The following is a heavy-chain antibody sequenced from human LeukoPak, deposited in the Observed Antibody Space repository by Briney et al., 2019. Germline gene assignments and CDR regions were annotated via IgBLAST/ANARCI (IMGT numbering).Heavy chain of an antibody. CDR3: ARARAGYGFEVDY. Sequence: SVTVSCEASGYTFTSYDINWVRQANGQGLEWMGGIIPIFGTANYAQKFQGRGAITTDESTRTAYTELSSLRSEDTAVYYCARARAGYGFEVDYWGQGTLVTVSS. CDR1: GYTFTSYD. CDR2: IIPIFGTA. V-gene: IGHV1-69*05. J-gene: IGHJ4*02. D-gene: IGHD3-10*01.